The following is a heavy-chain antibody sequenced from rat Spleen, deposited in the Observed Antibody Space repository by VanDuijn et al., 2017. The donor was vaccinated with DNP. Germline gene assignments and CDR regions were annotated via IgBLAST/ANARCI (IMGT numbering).Heavy chain of an antibody. CDR2: ISYDGVRT. CDR3: ARHQATPYFDY. J-gene: IGHJ2*01. Sequence: EVQLVDSGGGLVQPGRSLKLSCAASGFTFSDFYMVWVRQAPKRGLEWVATISYDGVRTYYRDSVNGRFIASRDNAKSTLYLQMDSLTSEDTATYYCARHQATPYFDYWGQGVMVTVSS. D-gene: IGHD1-10*01. V-gene: IGHV5-7*01. CDR1: GFTFSDFY.